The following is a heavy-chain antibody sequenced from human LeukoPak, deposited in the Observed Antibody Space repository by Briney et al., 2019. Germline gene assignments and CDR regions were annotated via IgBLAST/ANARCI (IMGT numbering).Heavy chain of an antibody. J-gene: IGHJ4*02. D-gene: IGHD7-27*01. CDR1: GGSISSYY. Sequence: SETLSLICTVSGGSISSYYWNWIRQPPGRGLEWIGYIYYSGSTYYNPSLKSRVTISVDTSKNQFSLKLSSVTAADTAVYYCAREVLGIGYWGQGTLVTVSS. CDR2: IYYSGST. V-gene: IGHV4-59*12. CDR3: AREVLGIGY.